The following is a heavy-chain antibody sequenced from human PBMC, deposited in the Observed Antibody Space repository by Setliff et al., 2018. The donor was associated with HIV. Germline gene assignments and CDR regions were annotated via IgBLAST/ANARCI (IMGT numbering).Heavy chain of an antibody. V-gene: IGHV4-30-4*08. Sequence: TLSLTCTVSGGSISSGDYYWSWIRQPPGKGLEWIGYIYYSGSTYYNPSLKSRVTISVDTSKNQFSLKLNSVTAADTAVYYCARQYLDWFCDPFDIWGQGILVTV. CDR1: GGSISSGDYY. CDR2: IYYSGST. J-gene: IGHJ3*02. CDR3: ARQYLDWFCDPFDI. D-gene: IGHD3-9*01.